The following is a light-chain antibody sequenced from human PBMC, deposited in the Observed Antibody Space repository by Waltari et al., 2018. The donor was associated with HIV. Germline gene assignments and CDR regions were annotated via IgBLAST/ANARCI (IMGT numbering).Light chain of an antibody. V-gene: IGKV1-17*01. CDR3: LQHNSYPWT. J-gene: IGKJ1*01. Sequence: DIQLTQSPSSLSASVGDRVTITCRASQGIRTDLGWYQQKPGKAPKRLIFAASTLQSWVPSRFSGSGSGTEFTLTISSLQPEDCATYSCLQHNSYPWTFGQGTKVEIK. CDR1: QGIRTD. CDR2: AAS.